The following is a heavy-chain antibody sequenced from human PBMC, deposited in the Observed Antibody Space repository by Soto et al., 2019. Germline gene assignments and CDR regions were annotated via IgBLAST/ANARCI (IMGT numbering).Heavy chain of an antibody. Sequence: LRLSCAASGFIFSTYAMNWVRQAPGKGLEWVSAISSSGDSAYYAESVRGRFTISRDNSINTLYLQMRSLRPEDTAVYYCAHPRGYGVFDAVDIWGRGTMVTVSS. V-gene: IGHV3-23*01. J-gene: IGHJ3*02. CDR2: ISSSGDSA. D-gene: IGHD4-17*01. CDR3: AHPRGYGVFDAVDI. CDR1: GFIFSTYA.